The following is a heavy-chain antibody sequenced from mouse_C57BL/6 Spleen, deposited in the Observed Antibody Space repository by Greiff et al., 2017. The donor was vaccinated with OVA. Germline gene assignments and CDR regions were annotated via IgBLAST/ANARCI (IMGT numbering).Heavy chain of an antibody. Sequence: QVQLQQSGAELAKPGASVKLSCKASGYTFTSYWMHWVKQRPGQGPEWIGYINPSSGYTKYNQKFKDKATLTADKSSSTAYMQLSSLTYEDAAVYYCAREENYYGSSPLLGYWGQGTLVTVSA. V-gene: IGHV1-7*01. CDR3: AREENYYGSSPLLGY. D-gene: IGHD1-1*01. CDR2: INPSSGYT. CDR1: GYTFTSYW. J-gene: IGHJ3*02.